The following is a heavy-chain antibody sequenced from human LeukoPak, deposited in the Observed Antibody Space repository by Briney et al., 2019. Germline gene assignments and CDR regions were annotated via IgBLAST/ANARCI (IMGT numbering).Heavy chain of an antibody. CDR2: ISSSGDRT. D-gene: IGHD4-17*01. CDR1: GFTFSSYT. Sequence: GGSLRLSCAASGFTFSSYTMSWVRQAPGKGLEWVSSISSSGDRTFYAESVKGRFTISRDSSENTLYLQMNSLRAEDTAVYYCAKPPTVTTWVLDYWGQGTLVTVSS. V-gene: IGHV3-23*01. J-gene: IGHJ4*02. CDR3: AKPPTVTTWVLDY.